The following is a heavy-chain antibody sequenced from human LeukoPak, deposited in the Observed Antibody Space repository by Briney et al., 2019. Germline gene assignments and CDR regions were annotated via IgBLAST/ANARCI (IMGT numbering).Heavy chain of an antibody. V-gene: IGHV4-34*01. J-gene: IGHJ5*02. CDR2: INHSGST. CDR3: APRGDIEHSYGYGKWFDP. Sequence: MSSETLSLTCAVYGVSFSGYYWSWIRQPPGKGLEWIGEINHSGSTNYNASLKSRVTISVDTSKKQFSLRLSSVTAADPAVYCCAPRGDIEHSYGYGKWFDPWGQGTRVTVSS. D-gene: IGHD5-18*01. CDR1: GVSFSGYY.